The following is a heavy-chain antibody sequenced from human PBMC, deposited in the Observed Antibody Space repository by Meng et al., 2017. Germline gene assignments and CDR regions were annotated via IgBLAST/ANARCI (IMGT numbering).Heavy chain of an antibody. J-gene: IGHJ5*02. CDR3: ARWHYSSGWSIDNWFDP. CDR1: GYTFTSYG. CDR2: ISAYNGNT. D-gene: IGHD6-19*01. Sequence: ASVKVSCKASGYTFTSYGISWVRQAPGQGLEWMGWISAYNGNTNYAQKLQGRVTMTTDTSTSTAYMELRSLRSDDTAVYYCARWHYSSGWSIDNWFDPWGQGTLVTVSS. V-gene: IGHV1-18*01.